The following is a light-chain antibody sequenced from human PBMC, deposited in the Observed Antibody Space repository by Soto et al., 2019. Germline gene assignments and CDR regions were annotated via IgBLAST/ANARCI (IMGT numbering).Light chain of an antibody. J-gene: IGKJ5*01. CDR3: QQYGSSPIT. V-gene: IGKV3-20*01. CDR2: GAS. Sequence: IVLTQSPATLSLSPGARATLSCGASQSVSSSYLAWYQQKPGQAPRLLIYGASSRATGIPDRFSGSGSGTDCTITISRLEPEDFEVYDCQQYGSSPITFGQGTRLEIK. CDR1: QSVSSSY.